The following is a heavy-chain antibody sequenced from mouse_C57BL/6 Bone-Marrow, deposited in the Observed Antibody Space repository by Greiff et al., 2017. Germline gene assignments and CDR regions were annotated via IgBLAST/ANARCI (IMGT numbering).Heavy chain of an antibody. J-gene: IGHJ4*01. CDR1: GFSFTSYG. D-gene: IGHD2-4*01. CDR2: IWRGGST. CDR3: AKRDDYDGYAMDY. V-gene: IGHV2-4*01. Sequence: VKLQESGPGLVQPSPSLSITCTVSGFSFTSYGVHWVRQPPGKGLEWLGVIWRGGSTAYNAAFITRLGISKDNSKSQVFFKMSSLQADDTAIYYCAKRDDYDGYAMDYWGQGTSVTVSS.